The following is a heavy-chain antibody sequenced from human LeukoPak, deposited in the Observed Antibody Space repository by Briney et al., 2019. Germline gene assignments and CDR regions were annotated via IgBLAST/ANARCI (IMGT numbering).Heavy chain of an antibody. CDR3: ARDRVRYCSSTSCSNWFDP. Sequence: SETLSLTCTVSGGSVSSGSYYWSWIRQPPGKGLEWIGYIYYSGSTNYNPSLKSRVTISVDTSKNQFSLKLSSVTAADTAVNYCARDRVRYCSSTSCSNWFDPWGQGTLVTVSS. CDR1: GGSVSSGSYY. J-gene: IGHJ5*02. CDR2: IYYSGST. V-gene: IGHV4-61*01. D-gene: IGHD2-2*01.